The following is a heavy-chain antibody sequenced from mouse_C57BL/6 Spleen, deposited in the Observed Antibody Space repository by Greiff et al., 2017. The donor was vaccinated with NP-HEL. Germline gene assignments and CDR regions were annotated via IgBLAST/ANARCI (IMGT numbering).Heavy chain of an antibody. CDR3: ARWLVAY. CDR2: INTNNGGT. CDR1: GYTFTDYY. V-gene: IGHV1-26*01. Sequence: VQLQQSGPGLVKPWPSVSISCTVSGYTFTDYYMNWVKQSHGKSLEWIGDINTNNGGTSYNQKFTGQATLNVDKSCSTSFMELRRLTSEGSGVYYCARWLVAYWGQGTLVTVSA. D-gene: IGHD2-2*01. J-gene: IGHJ3*01.